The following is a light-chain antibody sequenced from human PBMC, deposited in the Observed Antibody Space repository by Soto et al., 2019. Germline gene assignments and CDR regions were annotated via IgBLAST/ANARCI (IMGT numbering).Light chain of an antibody. J-gene: IGKJ2*03. CDR1: QSVSSSY. CDR3: QQYGSSPYS. V-gene: IGKV3-20*01. CDR2: DAS. Sequence: EIVLTQSPGTLSLSPGERATLSCRASQSVSSSYLAWYQQKPGQAPSLLIYDASSRATGIPDRFSGSGSGTDFTLAIRRLEPEDFAVYLCQQYGSSPYSFGQGTKLEIK.